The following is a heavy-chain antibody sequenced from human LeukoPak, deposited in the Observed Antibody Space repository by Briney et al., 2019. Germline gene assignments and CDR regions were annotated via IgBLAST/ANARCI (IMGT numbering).Heavy chain of an antibody. CDR3: ARPVVLGAYLRGAYYFDS. V-gene: IGHV3-33*01. CDR2: IWYDGSDK. D-gene: IGHD3-16*01. CDR1: GFTFSNYG. Sequence: GRSLRLSCAASGFTFSNYGMHWVRQAPGKGLEWVADIWYDGSDKYHADSVKGQFTISRDNSKNTLYLQMNSLRVEDTAVYYCARPVVLGAYLRGAYYFDSWGQGTLVTVSS. J-gene: IGHJ4*02.